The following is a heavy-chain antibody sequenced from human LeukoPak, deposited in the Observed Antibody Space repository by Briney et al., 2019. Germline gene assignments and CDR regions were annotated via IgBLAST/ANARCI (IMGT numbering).Heavy chain of an antibody. CDR1: GFPFSSYS. V-gene: IGHV3-30*07. D-gene: IGHD3-22*01. CDR3: ARDSGYDSSGYYYAG. Sequence: RGSLRLSCVASGFPFSSYSFHWVRQAPGKGLEWVALLSYDGSIKHYADSVKGRFTISRDNAKNSLNLQMNSLRAEDTAVYYCARDSGYDSSGYYYAGWGQGTLVTVSS. J-gene: IGHJ4*02. CDR2: LSYDGSIK.